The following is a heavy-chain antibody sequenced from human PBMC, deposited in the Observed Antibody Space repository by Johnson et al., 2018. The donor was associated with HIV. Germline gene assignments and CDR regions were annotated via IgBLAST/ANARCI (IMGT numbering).Heavy chain of an antibody. CDR1: GFTFSSYA. V-gene: IGHV3-30-3*01. D-gene: IGHD3-9*01. CDR2: ISYDGSNK. J-gene: IGHJ3*02. Sequence: QVQLVESGGDLVQPGGSLRLSCAASGFTFSSYAMHWVRQAPGKGLEWVAVISYDGSNKYYADSVKGRFTISRDNSKNTLYLQMNSLRADDTAVYYCAKDLRVFDWFNAYDAFDIWGQGTMVTVSS. CDR3: AKDLRVFDWFNAYDAFDI.